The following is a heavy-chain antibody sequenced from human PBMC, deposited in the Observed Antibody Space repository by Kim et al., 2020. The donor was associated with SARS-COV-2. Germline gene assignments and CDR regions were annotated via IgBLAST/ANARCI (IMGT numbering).Heavy chain of an antibody. J-gene: IGHJ6*02. Sequence: GRFTISRDDSKNTLYLQMNSLKTEDTAVYYCTTDRIGQQLVLGYYYGMDVWGQGTTVTVSS. V-gene: IGHV3-15*01. CDR3: TTDRIGQQLVLGYYYGMDV. D-gene: IGHD6-13*01.